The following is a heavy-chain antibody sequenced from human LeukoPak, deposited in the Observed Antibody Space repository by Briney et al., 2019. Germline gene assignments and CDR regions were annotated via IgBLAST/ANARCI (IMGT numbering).Heavy chain of an antibody. J-gene: IGHJ4*02. CDR3: ARGVYFDWLLETHFDY. V-gene: IGHV4-34*01. D-gene: IGHD3-9*01. CDR2: INHSGST. CDR1: GGSFSGYY. Sequence: SETLSLTCAVYGGSFSGYYWSWIRQPPGKGLEWIGEINHSGSTNYNPSLNSRVTISVDTSKNQFSLKLSSVTAADTAVYYCARGVYFDWLLETHFDYWGQGTLVTVSS.